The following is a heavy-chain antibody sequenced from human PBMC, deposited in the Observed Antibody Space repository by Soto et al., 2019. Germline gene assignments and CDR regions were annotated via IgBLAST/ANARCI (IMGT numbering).Heavy chain of an antibody. J-gene: IGHJ6*02. D-gene: IGHD3-10*01. V-gene: IGHV3-23*01. CDR2: ISGSGGST. Sequence: GGSLRLSCAASGFTFSSYAMSWVRQAPGKGLEWVSAISGSGGSTYYADSVKGRFTISRANSKNTLYLQMNSLRAEDTAVYYCAKDRGTMVRGVMRYYYYGMDVWGQGTTVTVSS. CDR3: AKDRGTMVRGVMRYYYYGMDV. CDR1: GFTFSSYA.